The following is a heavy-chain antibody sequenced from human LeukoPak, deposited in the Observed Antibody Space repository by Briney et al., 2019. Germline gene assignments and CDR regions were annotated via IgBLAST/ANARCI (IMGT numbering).Heavy chain of an antibody. D-gene: IGHD3-10*01. V-gene: IGHV1-2*02. CDR3: ARDGSVESGHYYFDF. CDR1: GHTFTGYY. CDR2: INANSGGT. Sequence: ASVKVSCKASGHTFTGYYMHWVRQAPGQGLEWMGWINANSGGTNYAQKFQGRVTMTRDASISTAYMELSRLRSDDTAVYYCARDGSVESGHYYFDFWGQGSLVTVSS. J-gene: IGHJ4*02.